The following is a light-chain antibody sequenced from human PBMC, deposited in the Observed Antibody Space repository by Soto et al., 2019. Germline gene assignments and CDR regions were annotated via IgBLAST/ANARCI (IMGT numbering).Light chain of an antibody. Sequence: DIQMTQSPSTLSGSVGDRVTITCRASQTISSWLAWYQQKPGKAPKLLIYDASSLESGVPSRFSGSGSGTECTLTISSLQPDDVATYYCQQYNSYSWTFCQGTKVDIK. CDR2: DAS. CDR3: QQYNSYSWT. CDR1: QTISSW. V-gene: IGKV1-5*01. J-gene: IGKJ1*01.